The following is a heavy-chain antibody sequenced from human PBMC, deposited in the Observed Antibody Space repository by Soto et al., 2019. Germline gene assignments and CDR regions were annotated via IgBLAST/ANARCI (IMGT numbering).Heavy chain of an antibody. CDR1: GGSISSSSYY. CDR2: IYYSGST. J-gene: IGHJ3*02. Sequence: SETLSLTCTVSGGSISSSSYYWGWIRQPPGKGLEWIGSIYYSGSTYYNPSLKSRVTISVDTSKNQFSLKLGSVTAADTAVYYCARSLAGDDAFDIWGQGTMVTVSS. V-gene: IGHV4-39*01. D-gene: IGHD7-27*01. CDR3: ARSLAGDDAFDI.